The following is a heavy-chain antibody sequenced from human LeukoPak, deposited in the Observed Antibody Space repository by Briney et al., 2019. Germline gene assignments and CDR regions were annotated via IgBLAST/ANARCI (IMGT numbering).Heavy chain of an antibody. J-gene: IGHJ4*02. CDR1: GGSISSYY. D-gene: IGHD5-24*01. V-gene: IGHV4-4*07. CDR2: IYTSGST. Sequence: SETLSLTCTVSGGSISSYYWSWIRQPAGKGLEWIGRIYTSGSTNYNPSLKSRVTMSVDTSKNQFSLKLSSVTAADTAVYYCARGPTRRDGFIVNYWGQGTLVTVSS. CDR3: ARGPTRRDGFIVNY.